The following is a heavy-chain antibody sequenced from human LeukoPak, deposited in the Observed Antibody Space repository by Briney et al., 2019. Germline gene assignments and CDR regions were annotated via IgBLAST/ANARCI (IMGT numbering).Heavy chain of an antibody. J-gene: IGHJ4*02. CDR2: IKQDGSEK. CDR3: ASNYDFWSGYSDDY. Sequence: GGSLRLSCAASGFTFSSYWMSWVRQAPGKGLEWVANIKQDGSEKYYVDSVKGRFTISRDNAKNSLYLQMSSLRAEDTAVYYCASNYDFWSGYSDDYWGQGTLVTVSS. CDR1: GFTFSSYW. V-gene: IGHV3-7*01. D-gene: IGHD3-3*01.